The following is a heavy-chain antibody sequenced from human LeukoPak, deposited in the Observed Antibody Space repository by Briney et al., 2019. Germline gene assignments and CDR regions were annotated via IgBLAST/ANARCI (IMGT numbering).Heavy chain of an antibody. J-gene: IGHJ4*02. CDR2: ISVSGTFT. Sequence: GGSLRLSCAASGFTFSSHAMSWVRQAPGKGLEWVSAISVSGTFTYYADSVKGRFTISRDNSKNTVSLQMNSLRAEDTAVYYCAGESGDCSSTSCHRIFDYWGQGTLVTVSS. V-gene: IGHV3-23*01. CDR3: AGESGDCSSTSCHRIFDY. CDR1: GFTFSSHA. D-gene: IGHD2-2*02.